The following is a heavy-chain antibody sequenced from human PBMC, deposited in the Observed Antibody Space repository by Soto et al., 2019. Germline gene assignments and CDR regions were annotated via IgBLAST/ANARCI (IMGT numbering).Heavy chain of an antibody. J-gene: IGHJ6*02. CDR3: ARGSWSSRSWDEYYDGLDV. D-gene: IGHD6-13*01. CDR2: IYDSGST. V-gene: IGHV4-59*01. CDR1: GGSINSYY. Sequence: QVQLQESGPGLVKPSETLSLTCTVSGGSINSYYWSWIRQTPGKGLEWIGEIYDSGSTHYNPSLKGRVTMSEDTSKNQFSLKLSSVTAADTAVYYCARGSWSSRSWDEYYDGLDVWGQGTTVTVS.